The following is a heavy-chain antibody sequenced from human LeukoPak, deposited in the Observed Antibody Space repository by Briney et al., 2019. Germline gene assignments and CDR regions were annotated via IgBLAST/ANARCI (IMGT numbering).Heavy chain of an antibody. D-gene: IGHD3-22*01. CDR1: GGSISSSNW. CDR3: ARSVYDTSGGGAFDI. V-gene: IGHV4-4*02. Sequence: TSGTLSLTCAVSGGSISSSNWWSWVRQPPGKGLEWIGEIYHSGSTNYNPSLKSRVTISVDKSKNQFSLKLISVTAADTAVYYCARSVYDTSGGGAFDIWGQGTMVTVSS. CDR2: IYHSGST. J-gene: IGHJ3*02.